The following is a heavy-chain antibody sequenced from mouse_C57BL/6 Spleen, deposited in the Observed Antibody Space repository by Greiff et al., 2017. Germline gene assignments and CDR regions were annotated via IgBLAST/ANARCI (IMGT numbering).Heavy chain of an antibody. CDR2: YPGSGNTY. D-gene: IGHD3-1*01. Sequence: VQLQQSGPELVKPGASVKMSCKASGYTFTDYYMHWVKQKPGKGLEWIGEIYPGSGNTYYNDKFKGKATLTAATSSSTAYMQLSSLTSEDSAVYVCARSRRAYWGQGTLVTVSA. J-gene: IGHJ3*01. CDR1: YTFTDYYM. CDR3: RSRRAY. V-gene: IGHV1-83*01.